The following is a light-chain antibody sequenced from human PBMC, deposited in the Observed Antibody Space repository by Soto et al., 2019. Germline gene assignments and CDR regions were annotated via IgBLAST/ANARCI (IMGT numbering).Light chain of an antibody. CDR2: GAS. J-gene: IGKJ1*01. Sequence: NAVSHSPCTLPLSTGERATVSCRASQNVNNNYLVWYQQRPGQAPGLLIHGASSRAAGVPDRFTGSGSGTNFTLTINRLEPEDFAVYYCQLYGSSPWTFGQGTKVDIK. CDR3: QLYGSSPWT. CDR1: QNVNNNY. V-gene: IGKV3-20*01.